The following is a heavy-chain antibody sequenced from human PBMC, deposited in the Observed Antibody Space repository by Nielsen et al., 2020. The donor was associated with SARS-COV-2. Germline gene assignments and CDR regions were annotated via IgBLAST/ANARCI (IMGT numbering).Heavy chain of an antibody. Sequence: SETLSLTCAVSGGPISSPYWWSWVRQSPEKGLEWIGEIYHSGTTNFNPSLKSRVNISVDKSKNHFFLTLSSVTAADTAVYFCARGYLTSWRYFDSWGQGILVTISS. CDR1: GGPISSPYW. CDR2: IYHSGTT. V-gene: IGHV4-4*02. J-gene: IGHJ4*02. CDR3: ARGYLTSWRYFDS. D-gene: IGHD2-15*01.